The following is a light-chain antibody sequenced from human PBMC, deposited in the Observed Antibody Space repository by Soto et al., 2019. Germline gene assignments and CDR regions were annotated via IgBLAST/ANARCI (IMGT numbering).Light chain of an antibody. Sequence: EIVLTQSPGTLSLSPGERATLSCRASQSVSSSYLVWYKQKPGQAPRLLIYGASSRATGIPDRFSGSGSGTDVTLTISRLEPEDFAVYYCQQYGTSPFTFVPGTKGDI. CDR2: GAS. CDR3: QQYGTSPFT. CDR1: QSVSSSY. V-gene: IGKV3-20*01. J-gene: IGKJ3*01.